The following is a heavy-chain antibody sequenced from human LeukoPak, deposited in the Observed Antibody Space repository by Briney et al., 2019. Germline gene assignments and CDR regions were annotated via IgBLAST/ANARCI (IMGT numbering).Heavy chain of an antibody. J-gene: IGHJ6*02. CDR3: ARPAQSYYDSSGSYGGPYYYYGMDV. CDR2: IIPIFGTA. V-gene: IGHV1-69*13. CDR1: GGTFSSYA. D-gene: IGHD3-22*01. Sequence: ASVKVSCKASGGTFSSYAISWVRQAPGQGLEWMGGIIPIFGTANYAQKFQGRDTITADESTSTAYMELSSLRSEDTAVYYCARPAQSYYDSSGSYGGPYYYYGMDVWGQGTTVTVSS.